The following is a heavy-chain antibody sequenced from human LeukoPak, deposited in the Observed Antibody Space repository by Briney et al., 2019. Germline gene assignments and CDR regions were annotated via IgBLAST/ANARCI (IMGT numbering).Heavy chain of an antibody. CDR3: AKDGNWARFEN. V-gene: IGHV3-23*01. Sequence: PGGSLRLSCATSGFSFSSYAMSWVRQAPGKGLEWVSAMSSSDDGRYYAASVKGRFTISRDNSKNTLYLQMNSPRAEDTAAYYCAKDGNWARFENWGQGTLVTVSS. D-gene: IGHD7-27*01. J-gene: IGHJ4*02. CDR2: MSSSDDGR. CDR1: GFSFSSYA.